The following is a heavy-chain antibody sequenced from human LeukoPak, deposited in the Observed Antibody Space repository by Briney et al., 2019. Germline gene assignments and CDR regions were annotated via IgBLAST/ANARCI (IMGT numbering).Heavy chain of an antibody. J-gene: IGHJ5*02. D-gene: IGHD4-11*01. V-gene: IGHV3-11*05. CDR1: GFTFXDXX. Sequence: LSXXXSGFTFXDXXMSWIRQAPGKGLEWVSYISSSSSYTNYADSVKGRFTISRDKAKNSLYLQMNSLRAEDTAVYYCARGDYLKPXTWGXXXXXXXSS. CDR2: ISSSSSYT. CDR3: ARGDYLKPXT.